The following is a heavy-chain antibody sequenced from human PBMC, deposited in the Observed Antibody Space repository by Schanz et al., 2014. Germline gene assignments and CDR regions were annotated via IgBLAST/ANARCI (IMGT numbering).Heavy chain of an antibody. Sequence: EVQLLESGGGLVQPGGSLRLSCAASGFTFSNYAMGWVRQTPGKGLEWVSTLSGSGAGTFYADSVKGRFTISRDNSKNTLYLQMNSLRAEDTAVYYCAKDHAGSDILTALGNWGQGTLXTVSS. V-gene: IGHV3-23*01. J-gene: IGHJ4*02. D-gene: IGHD3-9*01. CDR2: LSGSGAGT. CDR3: AKDHAGSDILTALGN. CDR1: GFTFSNYA.